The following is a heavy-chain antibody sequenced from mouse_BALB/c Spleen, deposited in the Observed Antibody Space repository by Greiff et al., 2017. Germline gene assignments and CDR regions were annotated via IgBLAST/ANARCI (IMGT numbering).Heavy chain of an antibody. V-gene: IGHV1S81*02. CDR2: INPSNGRT. CDR3: ARRAYYGWYFDV. Sequence: VQLQQPGAELVKPGASVKLSCKASGYTFTSYWMHWVKQRPGQGLEWIGEINPSNGRTNYNEKFKSKATLTVDKSSSTAYMQLSSLTSEDSAVYYCARRAYYGWYFDVWGAGTTVTVSS. CDR1: GYTFTSYW. D-gene: IGHD2-10*01. J-gene: IGHJ1*01.